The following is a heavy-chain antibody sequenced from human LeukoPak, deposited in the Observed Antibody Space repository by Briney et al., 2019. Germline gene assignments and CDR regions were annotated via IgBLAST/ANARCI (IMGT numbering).Heavy chain of an antibody. D-gene: IGHD4-17*01. CDR1: GFTFSNAW. V-gene: IGHV3-15*01. CDR3: TTGTEMTTAFYRPGDAFDI. Sequence: GSLRLSCAASGFTFSNAWMSWVRQAPGKGLEWVGRIKSKTDGGTADYAAPVKGRFTISRDDSKNTLYLQMNSLKTEDTAVYYCTTGTEMTTAFYRPGDAFDIWGQGTMVTVSS. CDR2: IKSKTDGGTA. J-gene: IGHJ3*02.